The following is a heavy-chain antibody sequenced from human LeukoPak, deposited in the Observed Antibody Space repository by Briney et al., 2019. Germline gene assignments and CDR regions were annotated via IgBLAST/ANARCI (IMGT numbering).Heavy chain of an antibody. D-gene: IGHD2-15*01. CDR1: GYTFTSYY. CDR2: INPSGGST. Sequence: ASVKVSCKASGYTFTSYYMHWVRQAPGQGLEWMGIINPSGGSTSYAQKFQGRVTMTRDMSTSTVYMELSSLRSEDTAVYYCAKDLWGFVEVAAILDYWGQGTLVTVSS. V-gene: IGHV1-46*01. CDR3: AKDLWGFVEVAAILDY. J-gene: IGHJ4*02.